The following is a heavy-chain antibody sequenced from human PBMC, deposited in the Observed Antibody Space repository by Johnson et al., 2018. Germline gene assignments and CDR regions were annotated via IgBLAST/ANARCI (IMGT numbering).Heavy chain of an antibody. CDR3: AKGRSGYRPYFYYMDV. CDR1: GFTFSSYG. Sequence: VQSGGSLRLSCAASGFTFSSYGMHWVRQAPGKGLEWVAVISYDGSNKYYADSVKGRFTISRDNSKNTLYLQMNSLRAEDTAVYYCAKGRSGYRPYFYYMDVWGRGATVTVSS. J-gene: IGHJ6*03. CDR2: ISYDGSNK. D-gene: IGHD5-18*01. V-gene: IGHV3-33*05.